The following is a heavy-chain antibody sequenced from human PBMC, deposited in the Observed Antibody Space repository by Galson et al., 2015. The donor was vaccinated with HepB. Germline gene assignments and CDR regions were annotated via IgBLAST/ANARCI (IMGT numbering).Heavy chain of an antibody. CDR3: ARVVPGGVVVPAAMLVE. CDR1: GGTFSSYA. CDR2: IIPILGIA. Sequence: SVKVSCKASGGTFSSYAISWVRQAPGQGLEWMGRIIPILGIANYAQKFQGRVTITADKSTSTAYMELSSLRSEDTAVYYCARVVPGGVVVPAAMLVEWGQGTLVTVSS. V-gene: IGHV1-69*04. D-gene: IGHD2-2*01. J-gene: IGHJ4*02.